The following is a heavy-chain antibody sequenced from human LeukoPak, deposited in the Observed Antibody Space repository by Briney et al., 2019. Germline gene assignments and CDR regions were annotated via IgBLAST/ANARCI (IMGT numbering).Heavy chain of an antibody. V-gene: IGHV3-9*01. CDR2: ISWNSGSI. CDR1: GFTFDDYA. D-gene: IGHD2-8*02. CDR3: ASLLGTGDY. J-gene: IGHJ4*02. Sequence: GRSLRLSCAASGFTFDDYAMHWVRQAPGKGLEWVSDISWNSGSIGYADSVKGRFTISRDNAKNSLYLQMNSLRAEDTALYYCASLLGTGDYWGQGTLVTVSS.